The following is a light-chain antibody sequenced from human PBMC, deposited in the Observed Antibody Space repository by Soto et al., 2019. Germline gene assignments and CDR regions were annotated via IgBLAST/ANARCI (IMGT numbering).Light chain of an antibody. CDR1: QSVTSTY. Sequence: DTVLTQSPGTLSLSPGERATLSCRASQSVTSTYLAWYQQKPGQAPRLLIYGASTRATGMPDRFSGGGSGTDFTLTISRREPEDFAVYYCQQYAYPPWTFGHGTEVEV. CDR2: GAS. J-gene: IGKJ1*01. CDR3: QQYAYPPWT. V-gene: IGKV3-20*01.